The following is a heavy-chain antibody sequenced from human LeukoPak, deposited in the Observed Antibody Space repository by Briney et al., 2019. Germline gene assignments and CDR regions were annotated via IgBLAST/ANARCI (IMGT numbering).Heavy chain of an antibody. V-gene: IGHV1-69*06. CDR2: IIPIFGTA. Sequence: ASVKLSCKASGGTFSSYAISWVRQAPGQGLEWMGGIIPIFGTANYAQKFQGRVTITADKSTSTAYMELSSLRSEDTAVYYCARAEGQPTLYSPRRRAFDIWGQGTMVTVSS. D-gene: IGHD3-3*01. CDR1: GGTFSSYA. CDR3: ARAEGQPTLYSPRRRAFDI. J-gene: IGHJ3*02.